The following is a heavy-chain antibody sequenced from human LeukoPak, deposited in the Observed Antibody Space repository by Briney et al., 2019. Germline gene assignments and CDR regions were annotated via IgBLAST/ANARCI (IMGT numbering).Heavy chain of an antibody. V-gene: IGHV3-11*01. CDR1: GFTFSDYY. D-gene: IGHD4-17*01. CDR3: ARVGIYGDYGRYFDY. J-gene: IGHJ4*02. CDR2: ISSSGDTI. Sequence: GGSLRLSCAASGFTFSDYYMSWIRQAPGKGLEWISYISSSGDTIFYADSVKGRFTISRDNAKNSLYLQMNSLRAEDTALYYCARVGIYGDYGRYFDYWGQGTLVTVSS.